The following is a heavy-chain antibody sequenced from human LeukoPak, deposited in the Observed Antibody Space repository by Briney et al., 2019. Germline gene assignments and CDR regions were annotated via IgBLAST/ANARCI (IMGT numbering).Heavy chain of an antibody. J-gene: IGHJ4*02. Sequence: ASVKVSCKASGYTFTSYAMHWVRQAPGQRLEWLGWINTGNGYTKYSQKFQSRVTMTRHTSIIKVYMELSKLRSDDTAVYYCAREEDIVVVPAASNGFNDYWGQGTLVTVSS. CDR1: GYTFTSYA. CDR3: AREEDIVVVPAASNGFNDY. V-gene: IGHV1-3*04. CDR2: INTGNGYT. D-gene: IGHD2-2*01.